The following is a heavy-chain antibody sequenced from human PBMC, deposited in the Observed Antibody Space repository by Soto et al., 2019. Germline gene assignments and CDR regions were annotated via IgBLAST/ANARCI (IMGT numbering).Heavy chain of an antibody. D-gene: IGHD3-16*01. J-gene: IGHJ4*01. CDR3: ASQYGGHYDYAWWRYSPQYFDY. V-gene: IGHV4-39*02. CDR2: FYYRGST. Sequence: SENLSLTCTVSGGPISSCSYYWCWIRQPPGEGLEWIGSFYYRGSTYYNPSLRSRVTISVDTSKNHFSLRLNSVTAADTAVYYCASQYGGHYDYAWWRYSPQYFDYWGQRILATVSS. CDR1: GGPISSCSYY.